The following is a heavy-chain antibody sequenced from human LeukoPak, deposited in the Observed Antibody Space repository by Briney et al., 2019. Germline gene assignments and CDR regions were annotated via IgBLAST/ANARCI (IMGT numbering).Heavy chain of an antibody. D-gene: IGHD6-19*01. V-gene: IGHV1-2*02. CDR2: INPNSGGT. CDR1: GYTFTDYL. J-gene: IGHJ6*02. CDR3: ARDANIAVTGTRIGADYYYGMDV. Sequence: ASVKVSCKSSGYTFTDYLIHWVRQAPGQGLQWMGWINPNSGGTKNAHDLQGRVTMTRDTSISTAYMELNRLRSDDTAVYYCARDANIAVTGTRIGADYYYGMDVWAKGPRSPSP.